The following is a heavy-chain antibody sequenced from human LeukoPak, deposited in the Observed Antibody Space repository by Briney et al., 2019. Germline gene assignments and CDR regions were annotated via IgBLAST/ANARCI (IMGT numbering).Heavy chain of an antibody. D-gene: IGHD6-19*01. Sequence: GASVKVSCKASGYTFTNYGITWVRQAPGQGLEWMGWISAHDGTRNYALKHEVRVTMTTDTSTSTAYMELRGLRSDDTAVYYCARRSTLYSSGRFYFGYWGQGTLVTVSS. J-gene: IGHJ4*02. CDR3: ARRSTLYSSGRFYFGY. CDR2: ISAHDGTR. V-gene: IGHV1-18*01. CDR1: GYTFTNYG.